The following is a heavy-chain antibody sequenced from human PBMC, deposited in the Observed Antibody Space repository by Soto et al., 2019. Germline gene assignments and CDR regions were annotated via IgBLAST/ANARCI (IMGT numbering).Heavy chain of an antibody. Sequence: EVQLVESGGGLGQPGGSLRLSCAASGFTFSSYDMHWVRQATGKGLEWVSAIGTAGDPYYPGSVKGRFTISRENAKNSLYLQMNSLRAGATTVYYCARGGQYYDFWSGYRTAYFVYWGQGTLVTVSS. CDR2: IGTAGDP. CDR3: ARGGQYYDFWSGYRTAYFVY. V-gene: IGHV3-13*05. CDR1: GFTFSSYD. J-gene: IGHJ4*02. D-gene: IGHD3-3*01.